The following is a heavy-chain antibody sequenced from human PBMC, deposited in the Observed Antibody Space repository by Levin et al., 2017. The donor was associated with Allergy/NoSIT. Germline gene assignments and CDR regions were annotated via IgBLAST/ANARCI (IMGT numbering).Heavy chain of an antibody. Sequence: PGGSLRLSCAASGFTFSSYAMSWVRQAPGKGLEWVSAISGSGGSTYYADSVKGRFTISRDNSKNTLYLQMNSLRAEDTAVYYCSAHDYGGNSNFDYWGQGTLVTVSS. CDR2: ISGSGGST. J-gene: IGHJ4*02. CDR1: GFTFSSYA. V-gene: IGHV3-23*01. D-gene: IGHD4-23*01. CDR3: SAHDYGGNSNFDY.